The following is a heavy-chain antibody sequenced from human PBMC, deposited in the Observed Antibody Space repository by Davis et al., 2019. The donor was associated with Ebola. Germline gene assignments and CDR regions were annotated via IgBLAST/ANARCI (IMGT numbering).Heavy chain of an antibody. Sequence: AASVKVSCKASGYTFTSYGISWVRQAPGQGLEWMGGIIPIFGTANYAQKFQGRVTITADESTSTAYMELSSPRSEDTAVYYCARGRSGDGYKDWGQGTLVTVSS. CDR2: IIPIFGTA. D-gene: IGHD5-24*01. CDR1: GYTFTSYG. CDR3: ARGRSGDGYKD. V-gene: IGHV1-69*13. J-gene: IGHJ4*02.